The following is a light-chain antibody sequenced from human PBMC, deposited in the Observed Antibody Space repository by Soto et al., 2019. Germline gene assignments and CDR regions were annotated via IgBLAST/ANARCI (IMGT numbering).Light chain of an antibody. CDR1: QSISTF. V-gene: IGKV1-39*01. J-gene: IGKJ4*01. Sequence: DIELTQSPSSLSASVGDRVTITCRASQSISTFLNWYQHKRGKAPKLLIHGASGLQSGVPFRFTGSGSGTDFSLTISGLQPEDSATYYCQQSYSTLLSFGGGTNVDI. CDR2: GAS. CDR3: QQSYSTLLS.